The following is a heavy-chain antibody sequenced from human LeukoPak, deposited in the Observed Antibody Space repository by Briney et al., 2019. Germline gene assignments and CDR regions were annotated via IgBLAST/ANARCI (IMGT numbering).Heavy chain of an antibody. D-gene: IGHD3-22*01. Sequence: PGGSLRLSCAASGFTFSSYTMNWVRQAPGKGLEWVASFSGSRNYIYYADSVKGRFTISRDNAKNSLYLQMNSLRAEDTAVYFCARHRGTFYYGGSGSVLEYFQEWGQGTLVTVSP. CDR2: FSGSRNYI. J-gene: IGHJ1*01. CDR3: ARHRGTFYYGGSGSVLEYFQE. CDR1: GFTFSSYT. V-gene: IGHV3-21*01.